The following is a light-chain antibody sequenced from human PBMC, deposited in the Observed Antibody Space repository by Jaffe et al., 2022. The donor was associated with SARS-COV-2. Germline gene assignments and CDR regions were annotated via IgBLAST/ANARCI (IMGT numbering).Light chain of an antibody. V-gene: IGKV3-11*01. J-gene: IGKJ4*01. Sequence: EIVLTQSPATLSLSPGERATLSCRASQSVSSSLAWYQQKPGQAPRLLIYDASNRATGIPARFSGSGSGTDFTLTISSLGPEDFAVYYCQQRSKWPRTFGGGTKVEIK. CDR1: QSVSSS. CDR2: DAS. CDR3: QQRSKWPRT.